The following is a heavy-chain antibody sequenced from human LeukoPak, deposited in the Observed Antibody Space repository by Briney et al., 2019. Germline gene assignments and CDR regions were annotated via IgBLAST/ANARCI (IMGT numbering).Heavy chain of an antibody. J-gene: IGHJ4*02. D-gene: IGHD4-11*01. V-gene: IGHV3-21*01. CDR2: ISSSGTYI. CDR1: GFTFSSYS. CDR3: AREPTTVSPPG. Sequence: KTGGSLRLSCAASGFTFSSYSMNWVRKAPGKGLDRVSCISSSGTYIYYADSVNGRFTVSRDNAKNSLYLQMNSLRAEDTAVYYCAREPTTVSPPGWGQGTLVTVSS.